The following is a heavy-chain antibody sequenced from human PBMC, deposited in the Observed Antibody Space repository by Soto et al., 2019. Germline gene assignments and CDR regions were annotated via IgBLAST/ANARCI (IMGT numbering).Heavy chain of an antibody. Sequence: PGGSLRLSCAASGFSFSNFGMHWVRQAPGKGLEWVAAISADGSDKYFSGSVKGRFTISRDNSKNTLFLQMNSLRVEDTAVYYCGKGSDVARQELDYWGQGTLVTVSS. V-gene: IGHV3-30*18. CDR3: GKGSDVARQELDY. CDR2: ISADGSDK. CDR1: GFSFSNFG. J-gene: IGHJ4*02. D-gene: IGHD3-3*01.